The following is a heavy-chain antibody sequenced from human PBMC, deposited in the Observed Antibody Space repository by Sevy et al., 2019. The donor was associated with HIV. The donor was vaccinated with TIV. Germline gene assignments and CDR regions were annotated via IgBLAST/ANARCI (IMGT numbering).Heavy chain of an antibody. J-gene: IGHJ5*02. D-gene: IGHD6-6*01. CDR1: GGTFSSYA. CDR3: ARGRGYSSSSSYDEFDP. V-gene: IGHV1-69*13. CDR2: IIPIFGTA. Sequence: SVKVSCKASGGTFSSYAISWVRQAPGQGLEWMGGIIPIFGTANYAQKFQGRVTLTADESTSTAYMELSSLRSEDTAVYYWARGRGYSSSSSYDEFDPWGQGTLVTVSS.